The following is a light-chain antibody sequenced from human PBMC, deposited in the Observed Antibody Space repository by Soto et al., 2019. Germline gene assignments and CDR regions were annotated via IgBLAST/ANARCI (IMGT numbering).Light chain of an antibody. CDR3: QHVNNYPLT. Sequence: IQLTHSPSSLSASVGDRVTITCRASKDLSGYLAWYQQRPGKAPKLLIYAASTLQSGVPSRFSGSGSETDFPLTSSVLHPEVFAYYYWQHVNNYPLTFGGGTKVEI. J-gene: IGKJ4*01. CDR2: AAS. CDR1: KDLSGY. V-gene: IGKV1-9*01.